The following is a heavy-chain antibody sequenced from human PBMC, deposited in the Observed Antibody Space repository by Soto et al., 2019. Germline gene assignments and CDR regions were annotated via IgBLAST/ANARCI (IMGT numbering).Heavy chain of an antibody. CDR3: ARVNRGAFDH. CDR2: IFYTGST. Sequence: SETLSLTCTVSGGSIHDYYWVWIRQPPGKGLEWIGSIFYTGSTDYNPSLKSRVTLSLATSKNQFSLNLSSVTAADTAVYYCARVNRGAFDHWGQGALVTVSS. V-gene: IGHV4-59*01. CDR1: GGSIHDYY. J-gene: IGHJ4*02.